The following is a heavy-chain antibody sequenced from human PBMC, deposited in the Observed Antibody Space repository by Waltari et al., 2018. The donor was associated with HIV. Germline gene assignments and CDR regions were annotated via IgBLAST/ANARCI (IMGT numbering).Heavy chain of an antibody. Sequence: HLRESGPGLVRPSESRWLTGSVPGGFISTRSYYWAWIRLPPGKGLEWIGSVYSDGRTYYNPSLNGRMSMSADTSKNQFFLQVKSVTVTDTALYFCVRGVDTWGQGILVTVS. CDR3: VRGVDT. J-gene: IGHJ5*02. V-gene: IGHV4-39*01. CDR1: GGFISTRSYY. CDR2: VYSDGRT.